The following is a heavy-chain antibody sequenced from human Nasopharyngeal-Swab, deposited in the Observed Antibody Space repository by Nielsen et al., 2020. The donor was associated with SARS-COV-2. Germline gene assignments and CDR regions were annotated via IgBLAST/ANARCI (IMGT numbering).Heavy chain of an antibody. Sequence: GGSLRLSCAASGFPFSTDGMSWVGQAPGKGLEWVSSVGGRGDNTYYADSVKGRFTISRDNSKNTLYLQMNSLRAEDTAIYYCAKDLKGPYFFWGQGTLVTVSS. D-gene: IGHD2/OR15-2a*01. CDR1: GFPFSTDG. J-gene: IGHJ4*02. CDR2: VGGRGDNT. V-gene: IGHV3-23*01. CDR3: AKDLKGPYFF.